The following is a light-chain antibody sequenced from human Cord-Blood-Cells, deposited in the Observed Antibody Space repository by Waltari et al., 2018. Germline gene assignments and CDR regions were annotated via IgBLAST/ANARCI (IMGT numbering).Light chain of an antibody. CDR3: QTWGTGMNWV. CDR1: SGHSSYP. Sequence: QLVLTQSPSASASLGASVKLTCTLSSGHSSYPIAWHQQQPEKGPRYLMKLNSDGSHSKGDGIPDRFSGSSSGAERYLTISSLQSEDEADYYCQTWGTGMNWVFGGGTKLTVL. CDR2: LNSDGSH. V-gene: IGLV4-69*01. J-gene: IGLJ3*02.